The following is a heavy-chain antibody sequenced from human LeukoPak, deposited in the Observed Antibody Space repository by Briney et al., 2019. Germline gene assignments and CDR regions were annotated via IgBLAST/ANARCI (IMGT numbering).Heavy chain of an antibody. V-gene: IGHV3-48*02. J-gene: IGHJ4*02. CDR1: GFTFSSYS. Sequence: GGSLRLSCAASGFTFSSYSINWVRQAPGKGLEWVSYISSSSSTIYYADSVKCRFTISRDNAKNSLYLQMNSLRDEDTAVYYCAREDPLHCSGGSCYFDELDYWGQGTLVTVSS. CDR2: ISSSSSTI. D-gene: IGHD2-15*01. CDR3: AREDPLHCSGGSCYFDELDY.